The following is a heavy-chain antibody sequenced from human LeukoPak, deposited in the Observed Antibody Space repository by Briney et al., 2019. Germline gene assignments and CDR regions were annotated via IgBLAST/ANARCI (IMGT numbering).Heavy chain of an antibody. CDR3: ARTDYYDSSGYPDY. J-gene: IGHJ4*02. D-gene: IGHD3-22*01. CDR1: GYTSTSYG. V-gene: IGHV1-18*01. Sequence: GASVKVSCKASGYTSTSYGISWVRQAPGQGLEWMGWISAYNGNTNYAQKLQGRVTMTTDTSTSTAYMELRSLRSDDTAVYYCARTDYYDSSGYPDYWGQGTLVTVSS. CDR2: ISAYNGNT.